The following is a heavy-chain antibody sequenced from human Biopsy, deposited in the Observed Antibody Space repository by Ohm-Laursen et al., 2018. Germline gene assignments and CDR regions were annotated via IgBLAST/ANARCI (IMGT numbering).Heavy chain of an antibody. D-gene: IGHD2-21*01. Sequence: SLRLSCSASGFTFNSHEMNWARQAPGKGLEWISYITGSSSTIYYAGSVKGRFTISRDNAKNSLYLQMNSLRAEDTAVYYCTRLAYYYYYGMDVWGQGTTVTVSS. J-gene: IGHJ6*02. CDR1: GFTFNSHE. V-gene: IGHV3-48*03. CDR2: ITGSSSTI. CDR3: TRLAYYYYYGMDV.